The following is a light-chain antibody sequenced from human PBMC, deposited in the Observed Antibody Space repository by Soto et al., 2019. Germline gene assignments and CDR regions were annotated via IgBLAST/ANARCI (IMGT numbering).Light chain of an antibody. CDR3: QQGFSAPPWT. CDR1: QSINNY. CDR2: DAS. V-gene: IGKV1-39*01. Sequence: DIQMTQSPSSLSASVGDRVTITCRSSQSINNYLNWYQQRPGKAPKVIIYDASSLQSGVPSRFNGSGSGTDFTLTISNLQPEDFATYYCQQGFSAPPWTFGQGTKVEI. J-gene: IGKJ1*01.